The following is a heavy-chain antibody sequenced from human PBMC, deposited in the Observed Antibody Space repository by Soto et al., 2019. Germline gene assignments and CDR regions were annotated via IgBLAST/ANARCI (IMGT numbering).Heavy chain of an antibody. CDR2: INHSGST. J-gene: IGHJ4*02. D-gene: IGHD2-2*02. CDR3: ARGVGAILSHFDY. Sequence: SETLSLTCAVYGGSFSGCYWSWIRQPPGKGLEWIGEINHSGSTNYNPSLKSRVTISVDTSKNQFSLKLSSVTAADTAVYYCARGVGAILSHFDYWGQGTLVTVSS. CDR1: GGSFSGCY. V-gene: IGHV4-34*01.